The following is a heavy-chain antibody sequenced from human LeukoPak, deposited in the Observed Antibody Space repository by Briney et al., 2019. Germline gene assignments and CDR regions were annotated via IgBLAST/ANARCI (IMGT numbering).Heavy chain of an antibody. CDR3: ARDANDSASPPDY. J-gene: IGHJ4*02. CDR1: GFTFSSYD. V-gene: IGHV3-23*01. CDR2: ISGSGGST. Sequence: GGSVRLSCAAYGFTFSSYDMSWVRQAQGRGGEWVSDISGSGGSTYYADYVKGRITISIDNAKYSVYLQMNILRAEYTAVYFCARDANDSASPPDYWGQGTLVTVSS. D-gene: IGHD3-16*01.